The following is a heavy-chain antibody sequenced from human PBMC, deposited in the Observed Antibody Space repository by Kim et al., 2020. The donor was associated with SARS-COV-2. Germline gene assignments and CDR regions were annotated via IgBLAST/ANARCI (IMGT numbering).Heavy chain of an antibody. CDR3: ARGLLVRRVIHRFSLYGMDV. CDR2: INHSGST. J-gene: IGHJ6*02. V-gene: IGHV4-34*01. D-gene: IGHD3-10*01. CDR1: GGSFSGYY. Sequence: SETLSLTCAVYGGSFSGYYWSWIRQPPGKGLEWIGEINHSGSTNYNPSLKSRVTISVDTSKNQFSLKLSSVTAADTAVYYCARGLLVRRVIHRFSLYGMDVWGQGTTVTVSS.